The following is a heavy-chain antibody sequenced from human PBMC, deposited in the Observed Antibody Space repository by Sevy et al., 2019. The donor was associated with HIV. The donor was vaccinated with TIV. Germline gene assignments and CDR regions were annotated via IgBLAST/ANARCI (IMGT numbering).Heavy chain of an antibody. CDR2: MNPNSGNT. D-gene: IGHD3-22*01. CDR3: ARVLHYYDSSGYFHFPY. CDR1: GYTFTSYD. V-gene: IGHV1-8*01. J-gene: IGHJ4*02. Sequence: ASVKVSCKASGYTFTSYDINWVRQATGQGLEWMGWMNPNSGNTGYAQKFQGRVTMTRNTSISTAYMELSSLRSEDTAVYYCARVLHYYDSSGYFHFPYWGQGTLVTVSS.